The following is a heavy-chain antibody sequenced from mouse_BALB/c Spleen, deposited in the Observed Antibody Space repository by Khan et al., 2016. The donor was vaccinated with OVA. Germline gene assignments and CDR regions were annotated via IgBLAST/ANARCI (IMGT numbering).Heavy chain of an antibody. V-gene: IGHV1-63*02. D-gene: IGHD3-1*01. CDR1: GYTFTNYW. J-gene: IGHJ2*01. Sequence: QVHVKQSGAELVRPGTSVKMSCKAAGYTFTNYWIGWVKQRPGHGLEWIGDIFPGGGYTNYNEKFKGKATLTADTSSSTAYMQLSSLTSEDSAIYYCAGRGAARATWDYFDYWGQGTTLTVSS. CDR3: AGRGAARATWDYFDY. CDR2: IFPGGGYT.